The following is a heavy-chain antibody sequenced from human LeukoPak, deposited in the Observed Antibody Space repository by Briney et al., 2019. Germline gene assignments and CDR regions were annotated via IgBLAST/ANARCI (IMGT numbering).Heavy chain of an antibody. Sequence: GASLKISCEGSGYSFTSYWIGWVRQMPGKGLEWMGIIYPGDSDTRYSPSFQGQVTISADKSISTAYLQWSSLKASDTAMYYCASTNDYGGKFADYWGQGTLVTVSS. CDR2: IYPGDSDT. D-gene: IGHD4-23*01. CDR1: GYSFTSYW. V-gene: IGHV5-51*01. J-gene: IGHJ4*02. CDR3: ASTNDYGGKFADY.